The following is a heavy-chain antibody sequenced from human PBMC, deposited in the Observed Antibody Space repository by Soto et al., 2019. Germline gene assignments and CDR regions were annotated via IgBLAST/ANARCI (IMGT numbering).Heavy chain of an antibody. CDR1: GFTFSNYG. Sequence: PGGSLRLSCAASGFTFSNYGMSWVRQCPGKGLEWVSTISGSGDSTYYADSVKGRFTISRDNSKNTLYVQMNSLSAEDTAVYYCAKDSATFGRFDYWGQGTLVTVSS. V-gene: IGHV3-23*01. CDR2: ISGSGDST. J-gene: IGHJ4*02. D-gene: IGHD3-3*01. CDR3: AKDSATFGRFDY.